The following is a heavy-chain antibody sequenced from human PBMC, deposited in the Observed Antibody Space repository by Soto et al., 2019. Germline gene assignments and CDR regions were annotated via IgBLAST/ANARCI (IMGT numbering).Heavy chain of an antibody. CDR2: IHPGDSDT. J-gene: IGHJ6*04. CDR1: GFSFSKYT. CDR3: TLSYGDTYYYYSGMDV. V-gene: IGHV5-51*01. D-gene: IGHD4-17*01. Sequence: GESLKISCEGSGFSFSKYTVGWVRQIPGKGLEWMGIIHPGDSDTRYSPSFQGQVTISADKSISTAYLQWSSLKASDTAMYYCTLSYGDTYYYYSGMDVWGKAITVTVSS.